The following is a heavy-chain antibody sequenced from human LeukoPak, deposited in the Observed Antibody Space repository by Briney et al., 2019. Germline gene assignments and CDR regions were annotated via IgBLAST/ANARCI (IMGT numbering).Heavy chain of an antibody. CDR3: ASNDYRDEGIDS. D-gene: IGHD4-17*01. Sequence: GGSPGLSCAASGFAFSRYSMNWVRQAPGKGLEWVSSISYSGPHMFYADSVRGRFTISRDNAENSLFLQMNSLRAEDTAVYFCASNDYRDEGIDSWGQGTLVTVSS. V-gene: IGHV3-21*01. J-gene: IGHJ4*02. CDR2: ISYSGPHM. CDR1: GFAFSRYS.